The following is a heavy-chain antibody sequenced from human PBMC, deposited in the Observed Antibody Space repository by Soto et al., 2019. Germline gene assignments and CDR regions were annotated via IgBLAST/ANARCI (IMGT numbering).Heavy chain of an antibody. J-gene: IGHJ4*02. CDR2: INQDGIGT. D-gene: IGHD6-19*01. CDR1: EFTFISSF. Sequence: GGSLRLSGIASEFTFISSFMGWVRQAPWKGLEWVANINQDGIGTYYVDSVKGRFTISRDNAKNSLYLQMNSLRAEDTAVYYCARYFRGSGRYFFDHLGQGTLLTVSS. CDR3: ARYFRGSGRYFFDH. V-gene: IGHV3-7*03.